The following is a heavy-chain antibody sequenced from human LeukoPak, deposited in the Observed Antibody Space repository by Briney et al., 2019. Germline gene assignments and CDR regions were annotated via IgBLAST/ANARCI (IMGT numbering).Heavy chain of an antibody. Sequence: GGSLRLSCAASGFTFSSHGIHWVRQAPGRGLEWVAVIWYDGTNKYYEDSVKGRFSIPRDDSKNTVYLQMNSLRAEDTAVYYCAKGGSPSCYSSSGYWGQGTLVTVSS. D-gene: IGHD2-2*01. J-gene: IGHJ4*02. CDR2: IWYDGTNK. V-gene: IGHV3-33*06. CDR3: AKGGSPSCYSSSGY. CDR1: GFTFSSHG.